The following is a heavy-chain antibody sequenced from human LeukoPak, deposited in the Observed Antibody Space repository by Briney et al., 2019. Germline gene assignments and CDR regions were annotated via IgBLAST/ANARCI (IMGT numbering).Heavy chain of an antibody. Sequence: ASVKVSCKASGYTFTSYYMHWVRQAPGQGLEWMGIINPSGGSTSYAQKFQGRVAMTRDTSTSTVYMELSSLRSEDTAVYYCTRGGYCSSTSCLDFDYWGQGTLATVSS. J-gene: IGHJ4*02. V-gene: IGHV1-46*01. D-gene: IGHD2-2*01. CDR1: GYTFTSYY. CDR2: INPSGGST. CDR3: TRGGYCSSTSCLDFDY.